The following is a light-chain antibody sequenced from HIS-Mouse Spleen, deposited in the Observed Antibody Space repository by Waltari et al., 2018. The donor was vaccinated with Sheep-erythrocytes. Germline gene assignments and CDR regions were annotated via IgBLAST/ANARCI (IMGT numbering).Light chain of an antibody. CDR2: WAS. Sequence: DIVMTQSPDSLAVSLGERATINCKSSQSALYSSNNKNYLAWYQQKPGQPPKLLIYWASTRESGVPDLFSGSGSGTDVTLTIRSLQAEDVAVYYCQQYYSTPLTFGGGTKVEIK. V-gene: IGKV4-1*01. CDR1: QSALYSSNNKNY. J-gene: IGKJ4*01. CDR3: QQYYSTPLT.